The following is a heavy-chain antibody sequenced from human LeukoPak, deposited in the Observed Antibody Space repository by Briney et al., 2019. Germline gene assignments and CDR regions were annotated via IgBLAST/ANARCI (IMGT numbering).Heavy chain of an antibody. CDR3: AGGLFQDGMDV. D-gene: IGHD3-16*01. J-gene: IGHJ6*02. V-gene: IGHV6-1*01. CDR2: TYYRSKWYN. CDR1: GDSFSRNSAA. Sequence: SQTLSLTCAISGDSFSRNSAAWNWLRQSPSRGLEWLGRTYYRSKWYNDYAVSVKSRITINPDTSKNQSSLQLNSVTPEDTAVFYCAGGLFQDGMDVWGQGTTVTVSS.